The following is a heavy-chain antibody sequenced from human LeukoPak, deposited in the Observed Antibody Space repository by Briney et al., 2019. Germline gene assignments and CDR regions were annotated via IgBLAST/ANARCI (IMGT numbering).Heavy chain of an antibody. CDR2: IYYRGST. CDR1: GDSISSSSYY. J-gene: IGHJ1*01. V-gene: IGHV4-39*01. D-gene: IGHD3-22*01. CDR3: ARRRYYDSTGYLD. Sequence: SETLSLTCTTSGDSISSSSYYWGWIRQPPGKGLEWIGDIYYRGSTYYNPSLKSRVSISIDTSNNQFSLTLNSVTAADTALYFCARRRYYDSTGYLDWGQGTLVTVSS.